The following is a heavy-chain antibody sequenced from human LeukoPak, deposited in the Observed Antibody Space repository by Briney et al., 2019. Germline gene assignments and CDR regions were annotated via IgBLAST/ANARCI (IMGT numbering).Heavy chain of an antibody. D-gene: IGHD3-22*01. J-gene: IGHJ6*03. V-gene: IGHV1-69*06. CDR3: ASVDSSGYEFYYYYYMDV. CDR2: IIPIFGTA. Sequence: GASVKVSCKASGYTFTSYDINWVRQAPGQGLEWMGGIIPIFGTANYAQKFQGRVTITADKSTSTAYMELSSLRSEDTAVYYCASVDSSGYEFYYYYYMDVWGKGTTVTVSS. CDR1: GYTFTSYD.